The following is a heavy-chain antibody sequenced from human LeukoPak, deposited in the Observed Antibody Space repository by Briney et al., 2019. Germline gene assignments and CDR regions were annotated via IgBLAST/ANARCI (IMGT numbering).Heavy chain of an antibody. D-gene: IGHD2-21*02. CDR3: ARDRRAYCGGDCYPGDY. J-gene: IGHJ4*02. Sequence: GASVKVSCKASGYTFTGYYMHWVRQAPGQGLEWMGWINPNSGGTNYAQKYQCRVTRTRDTSISTAYMELSRLRSDDTAVYYCARDRRAYCGGDCYPGDYWGQGTLVTVSS. V-gene: IGHV1-2*02. CDR2: INPNSGGT. CDR1: GYTFTGYY.